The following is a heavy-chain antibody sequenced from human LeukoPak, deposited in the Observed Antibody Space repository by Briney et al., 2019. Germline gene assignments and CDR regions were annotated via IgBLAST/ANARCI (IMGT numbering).Heavy chain of an antibody. CDR3: AREFIAAAGTTSAFDI. D-gene: IGHD6-13*01. V-gene: IGHV3-7*01. J-gene: IGHJ3*02. Sequence: GGSLRLSCATSGFTFTNYWMSWFRQAPGKGPEWVGNINEDGSEKQYVDSVKGRFSISRDNARNSLYLQMNSLRAEDTAVYYCAREFIAAAGTTSAFDIWGQGTMVTVSS. CDR2: INEDGSEK. CDR1: GFTFTNYW.